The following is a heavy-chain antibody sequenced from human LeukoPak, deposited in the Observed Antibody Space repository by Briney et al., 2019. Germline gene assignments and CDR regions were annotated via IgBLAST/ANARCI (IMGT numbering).Heavy chain of an antibody. CDR3: AKDLSRAVAADWFDP. Sequence: GGSLRLSCAASGFTFSNYDMSWVRQAPGKGLEWVSSISDSGGSTYYADSVKGRFTISRDNSKNTLYLQMTNLRAADTAVYYCAKDLSRAVAADWFDPWDQGSLVTVPS. V-gene: IGHV3-23*01. CDR1: GFTFSNYD. J-gene: IGHJ5*02. CDR2: ISDSGGST. D-gene: IGHD6-19*01.